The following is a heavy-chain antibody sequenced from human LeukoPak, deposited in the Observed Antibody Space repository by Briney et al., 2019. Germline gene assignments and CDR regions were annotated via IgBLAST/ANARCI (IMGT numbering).Heavy chain of an antibody. V-gene: IGHV1-8*01. CDR2: MNPNSGNT. CDR3: VSTPGTWHRRYVLGY. J-gene: IGHJ4*02. CDR1: GYTFTSYD. Sequence: GASVKVSCTTSGYTFTSYDINWLRQATGQGLEWMGWMNPNSGNTGYAQKFQGRVTMTRNTSISTAYMEMSSLRSEDTAVYYCVSTPGTWHRRYVLGYWGQGTLVTVSS. D-gene: IGHD3-16*01.